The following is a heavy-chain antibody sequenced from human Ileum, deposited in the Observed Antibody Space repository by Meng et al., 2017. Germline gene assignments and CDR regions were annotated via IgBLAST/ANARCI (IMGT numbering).Heavy chain of an antibody. D-gene: IGHD6-13*01. CDR2: ISSSSSYI. CDR3: ARGSSSWSFDY. J-gene: IGHJ4*02. V-gene: IGHV3-21*01. Sequence: GESLKISCAASGFTFSSYSMNWVRQAPGKGLEWVSSISSSSSYIYYADSVKGRFTISRDNAKNSLYLQMNSLRAEDTAVYYCARGSSSWSFDYWGQGTLVTVSS. CDR1: GFTFSSYS.